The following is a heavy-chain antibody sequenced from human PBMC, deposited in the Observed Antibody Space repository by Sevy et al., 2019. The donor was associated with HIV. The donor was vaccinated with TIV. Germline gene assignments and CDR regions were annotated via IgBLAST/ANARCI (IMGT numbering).Heavy chain of an antibody. CDR3: AKDIGHIVVVPAAIWYYGMDV. D-gene: IGHD2-2*02. Sequence: GGSLRLSCAASGFTFDDYAMHWVRQAPGKGLEWVSGISWNSGSIGYADSVKGRFTISRDNAKNSLYLQMNSLRAEDTALYYCAKDIGHIVVVPAAIWYYGMDVWGQGTTVTVSS. CDR1: GFTFDDYA. J-gene: IGHJ6*02. V-gene: IGHV3-9*01. CDR2: ISWNSGSI.